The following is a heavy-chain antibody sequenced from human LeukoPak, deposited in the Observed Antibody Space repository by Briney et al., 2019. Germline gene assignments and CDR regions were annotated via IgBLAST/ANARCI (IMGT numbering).Heavy chain of an antibody. Sequence: GGSLRLSCAASGFTFSSYAMSWVRQAPGKGLEWVSAISGSGGSTYYADSVKGRFTISRDNSKNTLYLQMNSLRAEDTAVYYCARRPYIVVVPAAMHYFDYWGQGTLVTVSS. J-gene: IGHJ4*02. CDR1: GFTFSSYA. CDR2: ISGSGGST. D-gene: IGHD2-2*01. CDR3: ARRPYIVVVPAAMHYFDY. V-gene: IGHV3-23*01.